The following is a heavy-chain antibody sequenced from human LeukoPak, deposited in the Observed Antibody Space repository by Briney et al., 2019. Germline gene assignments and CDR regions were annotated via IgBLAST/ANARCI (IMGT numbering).Heavy chain of an antibody. J-gene: IGHJ6*02. Sequence: ASVKVSCKASGYTFTSYYMHWVRQAPGQGLEWMGIISPSGGSTSYAQKFQGRVTMTRDTSTSTVYMELSSLRSEDTAVYYCARGMGYCSSTSCYPYYYGMDVWGQGTTVTVSS. CDR2: ISPSGGST. CDR3: ARGMGYCSSTSCYPYYYGMDV. D-gene: IGHD2-2*01. CDR1: GYTFTSYY. V-gene: IGHV1-46*01.